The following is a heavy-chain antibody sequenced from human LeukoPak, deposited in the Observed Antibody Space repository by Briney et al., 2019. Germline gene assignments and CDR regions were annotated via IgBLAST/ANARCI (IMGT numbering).Heavy chain of an antibody. D-gene: IGHD6-13*01. CDR3: ARDSSSGRIDY. CDR1: GFTVSSNY. CDR2: IYSGGST. V-gene: IGHV3-66*01. Sequence: GGSLRLSCAASGFTVSSNYMSWVRQAPGKGLEWVSVIYSGGSTYYADSVKGRFTISRDNSKNTLYLQMNSLRAEDTAVYYCARDSSSGRIDYWGQGTLVTVSS. J-gene: IGHJ4*02.